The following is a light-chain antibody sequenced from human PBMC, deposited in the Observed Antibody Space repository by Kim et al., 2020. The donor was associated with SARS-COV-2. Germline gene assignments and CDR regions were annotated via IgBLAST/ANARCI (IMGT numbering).Light chain of an antibody. CDR3: NSRDSNDSVV. CDR2: GKN. Sequence: SSELTQDPVVSVALGQTVRITCQGDSLRSYYATWYQQKPGQAPILVIYGKNNRPSGVPDRYSGSSSGNTASLTITGTQAGDEADYYCNSRDSNDSVVFGGGTKLTVL. J-gene: IGLJ2*01. V-gene: IGLV3-19*01. CDR1: SLRSYY.